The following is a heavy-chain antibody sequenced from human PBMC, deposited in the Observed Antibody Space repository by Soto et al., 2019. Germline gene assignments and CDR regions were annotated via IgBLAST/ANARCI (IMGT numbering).Heavy chain of an antibody. J-gene: IGHJ4*02. CDR2: ITDDGSTT. CDR3: TRGPRPTSIGTGAF. Sequence: LRLSCETSGFIFSMYWMHWVRQVPGKGPQWVARITDDGSTTYYAASVEGRFTISRDNAKNALYLQMTSLRADDTAVYYCTRGPRPTSIGTGAFWGQGTLVTVSS. D-gene: IGHD3-10*01. V-gene: IGHV3-74*01. CDR1: GFIFSMYW.